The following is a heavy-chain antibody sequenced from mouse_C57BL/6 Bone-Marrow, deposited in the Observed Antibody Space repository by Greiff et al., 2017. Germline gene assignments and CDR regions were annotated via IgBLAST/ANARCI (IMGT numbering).Heavy chain of an antibody. V-gene: IGHV1-26*01. Sequence: EVQLQQSGPELVKPGASVKISCKASGYTFTDYYMNWVKQSHGKILEWIGDINPNNGGTSYNQKFKGKATLTVDKSSSTAYMELRSLTSEDSAVYYCARVVDYWGQGTTLTVSS. CDR1: GYTFTDYY. J-gene: IGHJ2*01. CDR3: ARVVDY. CDR2: INPNNGGT.